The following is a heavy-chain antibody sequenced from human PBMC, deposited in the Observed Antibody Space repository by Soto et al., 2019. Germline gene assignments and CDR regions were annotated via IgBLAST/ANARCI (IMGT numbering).Heavy chain of an antibody. CDR2: IYYTGNT. D-gene: IGHD3-3*01. CDR1: GGSVSSGSYY. J-gene: IGHJ4*02. CDR3: ARDPRGAYYHDH. V-gene: IGHV4-31*03. Sequence: SETLSLTCTVSGGSVSSGSYYWSWIRQHPGRGLEWIGYIYYTGNTYYNPSLKSRLAISVDTSKNQFSLKLTSVTAADTAVYYCARDPRGAYYHDHWGQGTLVTVSS.